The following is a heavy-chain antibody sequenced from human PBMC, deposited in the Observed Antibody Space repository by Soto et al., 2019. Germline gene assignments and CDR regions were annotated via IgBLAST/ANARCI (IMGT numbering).Heavy chain of an antibody. V-gene: IGHV1-69*13. CDR2: IIPLFGTA. D-gene: IGHD2-15*01. CDR1: GGTFSRYA. CDR3: ARDYGHDCSGGNCYFYF. J-gene: IGHJ4*02. Sequence: AASVKVSCKASGGTFSRYAINWVRQAPGHGLEWMGGIIPLFGTAKYAQKFQDRVTITADESTSTAHMELRSLTSDDTAVYYCARDYGHDCSGGNCYFYFWGQGTLVTVSS.